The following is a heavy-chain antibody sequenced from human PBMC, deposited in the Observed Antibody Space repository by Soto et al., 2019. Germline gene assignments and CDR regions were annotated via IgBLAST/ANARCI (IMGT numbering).Heavy chain of an antibody. CDR3: AIDARGTRGFDEMDI. J-gene: IGHJ6*02. CDR2: INPNSGDT. CDR1: GYIFTGYH. Sequence: GASVKVSCKASGYIFTGYHIHWVRQAPGRGLEWMGWINPNSGDTEYAQNFQGRVTMTRDTSFNLVYMEMSGLMSDDTAVYYCAIDARGTRGFDEMDIWGQGTTVTVSS. V-gene: IGHV1-2*02. D-gene: IGHD3-9*01.